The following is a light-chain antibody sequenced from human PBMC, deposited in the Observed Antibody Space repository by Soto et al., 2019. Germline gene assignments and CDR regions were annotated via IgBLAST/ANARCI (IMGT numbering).Light chain of an antibody. Sequence: QSALTQPRSVSGSPGQPVTISCTGTSSDIGNYNYVSWYQQHPGKAPKVAIYDVNKRPSGVPGRFSGSKSGNTASLTISGLQAEDEADYYCQSYDSSLSGSVSGTGTKVKVL. CDR1: SSDIGNYNY. V-gene: IGLV2-11*01. CDR2: DVN. CDR3: QSYDSSLSGSV. J-gene: IGLJ1*01.